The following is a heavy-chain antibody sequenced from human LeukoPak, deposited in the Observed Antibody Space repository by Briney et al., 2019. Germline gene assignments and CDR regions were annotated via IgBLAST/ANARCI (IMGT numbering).Heavy chain of an antibody. V-gene: IGHV3-30-3*01. J-gene: IGHJ4*02. D-gene: IGHD5-18*01. CDR3: ARESGALRGYSFGL. CDR2: TTSDESNK. CDR1: GFSFSSYA. Sequence: PGGSLRLSCAASGFSFSSYAMHWVRQAAGKGLEWVAITTSDESNKHYADSVKGRFTISRDNSKNTLYLQMNSLRAEDTAVYCCARESGALRGYSFGLWGQGTLVTVSS.